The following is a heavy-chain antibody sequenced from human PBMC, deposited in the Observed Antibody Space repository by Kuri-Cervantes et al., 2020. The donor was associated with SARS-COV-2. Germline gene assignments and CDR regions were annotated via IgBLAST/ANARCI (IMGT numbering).Heavy chain of an antibody. CDR1: GYTFTGYY. D-gene: IGHD2-2*01. CDR2: INPNSGGT. J-gene: IGHJ5*02. CDR3: ARGRFICSSISCYRGWLDP. V-gene: IGHV1-2*02. Sequence: ASVKVSCKASGYTFTGYYMHWVRQAPGQGLEWMGWINPNSGGTNYAQKFQGRVTMTRDTSISTAYMELSRLRSDDTAVYYGARGRFICSSISCYRGWLDPWGQGTLVTVSS.